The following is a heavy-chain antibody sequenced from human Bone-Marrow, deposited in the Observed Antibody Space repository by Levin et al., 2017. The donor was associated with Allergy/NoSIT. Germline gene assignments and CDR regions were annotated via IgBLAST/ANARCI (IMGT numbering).Heavy chain of an antibody. Sequence: SCAASGFTFSSYWMSWVRQAPGKGLEWVANIKQDGSEKYYVDSVKGRFTISRDNAKNSLYLQMNSLRAEDTAVYYCARLVVGATVSWFDPWGQGTLVTVSS. V-gene: IGHV3-7*01. CDR3: ARLVVGATVSWFDP. J-gene: IGHJ5*02. CDR1: GFTFSSYW. D-gene: IGHD1-26*01. CDR2: IKQDGSEK.